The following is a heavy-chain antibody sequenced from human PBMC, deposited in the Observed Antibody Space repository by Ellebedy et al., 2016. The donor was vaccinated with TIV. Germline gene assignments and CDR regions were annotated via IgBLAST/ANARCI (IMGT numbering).Heavy chain of an antibody. CDR1: GFSFRSYW. CDR3: ARRGSYGDYAVQVNSWFDP. CDR2: IYQDGSDQ. D-gene: IGHD4-17*01. V-gene: IGHV3-7*01. Sequence: GGSLRLSCVASGFSFRSYWMSWVRQAPGKGLEWVANIYQDGSDQYYVDSVKGRFTISRDNANNSLFLQMNSLRAEDTAVYYCARRGSYGDYAVQVNSWFDPWGRGTLVTVSS. J-gene: IGHJ5*02.